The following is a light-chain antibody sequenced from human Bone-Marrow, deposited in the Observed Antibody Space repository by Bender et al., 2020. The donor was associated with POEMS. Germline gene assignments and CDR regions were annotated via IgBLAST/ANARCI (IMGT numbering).Light chain of an antibody. CDR1: KLGDKY. CDR2: QHN. J-gene: IGLJ2*01. CDR3: QAWDNGTHVV. Sequence: SYELTQPPSVSVSPGQTASITCSGNKLGDKYVCWYQQKPGQSPVLVIYQHNKRPSGIPERFSGSNSGHTATLTISGTQTMDEADYYCQAWDNGTHVVFGGGTKLTVI. V-gene: IGLV3-1*01.